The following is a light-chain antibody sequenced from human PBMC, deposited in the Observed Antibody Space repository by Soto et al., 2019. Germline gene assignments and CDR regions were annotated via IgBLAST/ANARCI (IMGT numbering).Light chain of an antibody. Sequence: EIVMTQSPATLSVSPGERATLSCRASQSITSNLAWYQQKPGQAPRLLIYAASTRATGIPARFSASGSGTEFTLTISSLQSDDYRVYYCHLYNIRPYTFGQGTKVDIK. CDR3: HLYNIRPYT. CDR1: QSITSN. J-gene: IGKJ2*01. V-gene: IGKV3-15*01. CDR2: AAS.